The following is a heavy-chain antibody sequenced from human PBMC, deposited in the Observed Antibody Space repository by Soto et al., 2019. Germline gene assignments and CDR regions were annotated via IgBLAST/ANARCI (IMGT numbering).Heavy chain of an antibody. CDR1: GGSISNYY. CDR2: IYTSGST. V-gene: IGHV4-4*07. Sequence: KTSETLSLTCTVSGGSISNYYLSWIRQPAGKGLEWIGRIYTSGSTDYNPSLKSRVTMSVDTSKNQFSLRLSSVTAADTAVYYCARGHCTSTSCYPSDYWGQGALVTVSS. D-gene: IGHD2-2*01. CDR3: ARGHCTSTSCYPSDY. J-gene: IGHJ4*02.